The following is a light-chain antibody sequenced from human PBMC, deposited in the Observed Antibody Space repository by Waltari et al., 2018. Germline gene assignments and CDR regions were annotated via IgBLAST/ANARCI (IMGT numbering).Light chain of an antibody. CDR2: EGS. CDR3: CSYAGSSTLV. J-gene: IGLJ3*02. V-gene: IGLV2-23*01. CDR1: SSDVGSYNL. Sequence: QSALTQPASVSGSPGQSITISCTGTSSDVGSYNLVSWYQQHPGKAPKLMIYEGSKRPPGVSNRFSGSNSGNTASLTISGLQAEDEADYYCCSYAGSSTLVFGGGTKLTVL.